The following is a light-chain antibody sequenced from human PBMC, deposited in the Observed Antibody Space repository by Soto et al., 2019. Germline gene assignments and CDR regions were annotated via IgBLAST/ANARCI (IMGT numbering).Light chain of an antibody. Sequence: QLVLTQAPSASASLGASVKLTCTLSSGHSSYAIAWHQQHPKKGPRFLMKLNSDGSHNKGDGIPDRFSGSSSGTERYLTISNLQSEDEADYYCQTWGTGVWVFGGGTKVTVL. V-gene: IGLV4-69*01. CDR1: SGHSSYA. J-gene: IGLJ3*02. CDR3: QTWGTGVWV. CDR2: LNSDGSH.